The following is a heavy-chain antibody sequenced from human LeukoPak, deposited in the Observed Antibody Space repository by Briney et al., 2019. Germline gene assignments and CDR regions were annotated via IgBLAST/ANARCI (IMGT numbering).Heavy chain of an antibody. CDR3: ASCSSTNCY. D-gene: IGHD2-2*01. J-gene: IGHJ4*02. CDR1: GFTFDDYA. Sequence: GGSLRLSCAASGFTFDDYAMHWVRHAPGKGLEWVSGISWNSGSIGYADSVKGRFTISRDNAKNSLYLQMNSLRAEDTAVYYCASCSSTNCYWGQGTLVTVSS. CDR2: ISWNSGSI. V-gene: IGHV3-9*01.